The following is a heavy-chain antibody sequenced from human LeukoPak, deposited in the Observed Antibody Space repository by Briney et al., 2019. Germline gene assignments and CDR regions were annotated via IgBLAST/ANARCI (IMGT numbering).Heavy chain of an antibody. CDR2: IYYSGST. J-gene: IGHJ6*03. CDR3: ARDRMVQGVIIDDYYYYYYMDV. Sequence: SETLSLTCTVSGGSISSGGYYWSWIRQHPGKGLVWIGYIYYSGSTYYNPSLKSRVTISVDTSKNQFSLKLSSVTAADTAVYYCARDRMVQGVIIDDYYYYYYMDVWGKGTTVTVSS. D-gene: IGHD3-10*01. V-gene: IGHV4-31*03. CDR1: GGSISSGGYY.